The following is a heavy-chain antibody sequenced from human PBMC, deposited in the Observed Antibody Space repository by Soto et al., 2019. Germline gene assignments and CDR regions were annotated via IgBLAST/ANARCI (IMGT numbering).Heavy chain of an antibody. V-gene: IGHV4-30-4*01. CDR2: IYKSATT. CDR1: GDSISSVDYF. D-gene: IGHD2-15*01. J-gene: IGHJ5*01. CDR3: ARGRYCLTGRCFPNWFDS. Sequence: SETLSLTCSVSGDSISSVDYFWAWIRQPPGQALEYIGYIYKSATTYYNPSFESRVAISLDTSKSQFSLNVTSVTAADTAVYFCARGRYCLTGRCFPNWFDSWGQGTLVTVSS.